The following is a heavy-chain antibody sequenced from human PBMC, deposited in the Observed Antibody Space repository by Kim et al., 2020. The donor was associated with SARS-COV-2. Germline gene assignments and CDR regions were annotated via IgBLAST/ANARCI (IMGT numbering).Heavy chain of an antibody. Sequence: GGSLRLSCAASGFTFSNYAMSWVRQAPGRGLEWVSAMSGSDGRTFYADSVRGRFTVSRDNSENTLYLQLSGLRAEDTAIYYCAKAFADYISGRLYNWFDS. D-gene: IGHD3-10*01. CDR1: GFTFSNYA. CDR3: AKAFADYISGRLYNWFDS. V-gene: IGHV3-23*01. J-gene: IGHJ5*01. CDR2: MSGSDGRT.